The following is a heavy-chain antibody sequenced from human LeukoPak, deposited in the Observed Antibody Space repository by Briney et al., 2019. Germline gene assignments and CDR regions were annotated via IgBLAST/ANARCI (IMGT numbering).Heavy chain of an antibody. CDR2: IYYSGST. CDR1: GGSISSSSYY. D-gene: IGHD6-19*01. Sequence: SETLSLTCTVSGGSISSSSYYWGWIRQPPGKGLEWIGSIYYSGSTYYNPSLKSRVTISVDTSKNQFSLKLSSVTAADTAVYYCARGRSSGWYDYWGKGTTVTISS. J-gene: IGHJ6*04. V-gene: IGHV4-39*01. CDR3: ARGRSSGWYDY.